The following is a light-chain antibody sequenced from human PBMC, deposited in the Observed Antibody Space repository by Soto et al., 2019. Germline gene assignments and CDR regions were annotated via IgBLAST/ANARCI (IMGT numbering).Light chain of an antibody. CDR3: QQYGRSPYT. CDR1: QSVSSSY. CDR2: GAS. V-gene: IGKV3-20*01. Sequence: EIVLTQSPGTLSLSPGERATLSCRASQSVSSSYLAWYQQKPGQAPRLLIYGASSRATGIPDRFSGSGSGTHFTLTISRLEPEDFVVYYCQQYGRSPYTFGQGTKLEI. J-gene: IGKJ2*01.